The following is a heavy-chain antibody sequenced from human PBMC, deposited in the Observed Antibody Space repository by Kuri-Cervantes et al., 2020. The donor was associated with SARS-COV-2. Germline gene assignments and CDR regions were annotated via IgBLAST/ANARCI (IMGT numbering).Heavy chain of an antibody. CDR1: GYTFTSYG. V-gene: IGHV1-18*01. D-gene: IGHD1-26*01. J-gene: IGHJ4*02. CDR2: ISPYNGNT. CDR3: ARGPGSYHIWYYFDY. Sequence: ASVKVSCKASGYTFTSYGISWVRQAPGQGLEWMGWISPYNGNTNYAQKLQGRVTMTTDTSTSTAYMELRSLRSDDTAVYYCARGPGSYHIWYYFDYWGQGTLVTVSS.